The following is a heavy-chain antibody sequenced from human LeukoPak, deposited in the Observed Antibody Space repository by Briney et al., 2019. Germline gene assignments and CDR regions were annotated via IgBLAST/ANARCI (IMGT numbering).Heavy chain of an antibody. CDR1: GYTLTDFY. CDR2: INPKSGDT. V-gene: IGHV1-2*02. D-gene: IGHD2-2*01. CDR3: ARGTRDIVLVPTALRSWLDP. Sequence: ASVKVSCKASGYTLTDFYMHWVRQAPGQGLEYLGWINPKSGDTDYAQKFQGRVKMTRDTSNSTVYMELSSLTSDDTAVYYCARGTRDIVLVPTALRSWLDPWGQGTLVTVSS. J-gene: IGHJ5*02.